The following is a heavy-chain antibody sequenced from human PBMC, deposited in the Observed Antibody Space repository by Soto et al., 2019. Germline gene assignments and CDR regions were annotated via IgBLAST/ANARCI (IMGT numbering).Heavy chain of an antibody. CDR1: GFTFSSYG. CDR2: ISYDGSNK. Sequence: PGGSLRLSCAASGFTFSSYGMHWVRQAPGKGLEWVAVISYDGSNKYYADSVKGRFTISRDNSKNTLYLQMNSLRAEDTAVYYCAKDLGLYGYVSVGMDVWGQGTTVTVSS. CDR3: AKDLGLYGYVSVGMDV. J-gene: IGHJ6*02. D-gene: IGHD3-16*01. V-gene: IGHV3-30*18.